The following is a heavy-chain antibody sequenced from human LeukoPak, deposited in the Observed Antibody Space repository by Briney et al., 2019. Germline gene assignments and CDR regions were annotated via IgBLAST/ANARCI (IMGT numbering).Heavy chain of an antibody. J-gene: IGHJ6*03. V-gene: IGHV1-46*01. CDR2: INPSGGIT. Sequence: ASVKVSRKASGCTFTNYYIHWVRQAPGQGLEWMGMINPSGGITTYTQKFQGRVTMTRDTSTSTVYMELRSLRSDDTAVYYCARVGYCSSTSCYRNYYTDVWGKGTTVTVSS. D-gene: IGHD2-2*01. CDR1: GCTFTNYY. CDR3: ARVGYCSSTSCYRNYYTDV.